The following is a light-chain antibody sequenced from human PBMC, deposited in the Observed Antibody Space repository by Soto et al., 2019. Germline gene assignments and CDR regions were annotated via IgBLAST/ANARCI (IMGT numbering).Light chain of an antibody. V-gene: IGKV3-20*01. CDR3: QQFGTSPMFT. CDR2: GAS. Sequence: EIVLTQSPDTLSLSPGERATLSCRASQSVSSGYLAWYQQRPGQAPRLLIFGASSRATGVPDRFSGSGSGTDFTLTISRLEPEDFVVYYCQQFGTSPMFTFGQGTKLEV. CDR1: QSVSSGY. J-gene: IGKJ2*01.